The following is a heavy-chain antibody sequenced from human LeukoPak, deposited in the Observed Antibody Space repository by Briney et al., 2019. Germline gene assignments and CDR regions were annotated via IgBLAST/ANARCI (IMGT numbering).Heavy chain of an antibody. CDR1: GFTVSSNY. J-gene: IGHJ4*02. CDR2: INHSGST. V-gene: IGHV4-34*01. D-gene: IGHD3-10*01. CDR3: ARHRTFYYGSGSPYYFDY. Sequence: GSLRLSCAASGFTVSSNYMSWVRQPPGKGLEWIGEINHSGSTNYNPSLKSRVTISVDTSKNQFSLKLSSVTAADTAVYYCARHRTFYYGSGSPYYFDYWGQGTLVTVSS.